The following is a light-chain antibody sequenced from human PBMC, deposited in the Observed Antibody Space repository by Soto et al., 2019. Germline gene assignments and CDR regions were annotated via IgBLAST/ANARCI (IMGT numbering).Light chain of an antibody. CDR1: SSDVGGYNY. Sequence: QSALTQPRSASGSPGQSVTISCTGTSSDVGGYNYVSWYQQHPGKAPKVMIYEVSKRPSGVPDRFSGSKSGNTASLTVSGLQAEDVADYYCSSYAGSNLVFGGGTQLTVL. J-gene: IGLJ2*01. V-gene: IGLV2-8*01. CDR2: EVS. CDR3: SSYAGSNLV.